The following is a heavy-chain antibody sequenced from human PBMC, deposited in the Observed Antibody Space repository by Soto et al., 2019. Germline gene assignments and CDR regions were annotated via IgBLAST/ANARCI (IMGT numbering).Heavy chain of an antibody. CDR2: IIPIFGTA. J-gene: IGHJ4*02. V-gene: IGHV1-69*13. D-gene: IGHD2-8*01. Sequence: GASLKVSCKASGGTFSSYAISWVRQAPGQGLEWMGGIIPIFGTANYAQKFQGRVTITADESTSTAYMELSSLRSEDTAVYYCARSNGFYYTHEYWGQGTLVTVSS. CDR1: GGTFSSYA. CDR3: ARSNGFYYTHEY.